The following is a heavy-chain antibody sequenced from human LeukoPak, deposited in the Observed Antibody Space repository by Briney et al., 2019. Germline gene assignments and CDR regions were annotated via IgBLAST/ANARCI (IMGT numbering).Heavy chain of an antibody. CDR2: ISSSSSYI. CDR3: ARSYSYGLYYFDY. J-gene: IGHJ4*02. V-gene: IGHV3-21*01. Sequence: GGSLRLSCAASGFTFSSYSMNWVRQAPGKGLEWVSSISSSSSYIYYADSVKGRFTISRDNAKNSLYLQMNSLRAEDTAVYYCARSYSYGLYYFDYWGQGTLVTVSS. CDR1: GFTFSSYS. D-gene: IGHD5-18*01.